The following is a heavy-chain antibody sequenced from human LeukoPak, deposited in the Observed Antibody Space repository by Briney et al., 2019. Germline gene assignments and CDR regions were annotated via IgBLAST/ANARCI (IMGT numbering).Heavy chain of an antibody. J-gene: IGHJ4*02. V-gene: IGHV1-18*01. D-gene: IGHD7-27*01. CDR3: ALTDTDDFLDS. CDR2: ISAYTGEA. CDR1: VNIFPKYG. Sequence: GASVKVSCKTSVNIFPKYGVNWVRQAPGRGLEWMGWISAYTGEAVYAPDLQDRVTMTTDTSTNTAYMDLRSLRSDDTAFYFCALTDTDDFLDSWGQGTLVAVSS.